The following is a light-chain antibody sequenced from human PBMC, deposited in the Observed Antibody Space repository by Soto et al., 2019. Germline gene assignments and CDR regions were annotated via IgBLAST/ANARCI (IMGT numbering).Light chain of an antibody. CDR2: DNN. CDR3: GTWDSSLSTWV. V-gene: IGLV1-51*01. CDR1: SSNIGNNY. Sequence: QSVLTQPPSVSAAPGQKVTISCSGSSSNIGNNYVSWYQQLPGTAPKLLIYDNNKRPSGIPDRFSGSKSGTSATLGITGLQTGDEADYYCGTWDSSLSTWVFGGGTKHTVL. J-gene: IGLJ3*02.